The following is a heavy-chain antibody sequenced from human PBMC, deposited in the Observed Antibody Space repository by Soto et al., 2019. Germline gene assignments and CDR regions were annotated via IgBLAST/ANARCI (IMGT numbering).Heavy chain of an antibody. CDR3: TSNAAAKVGTLSY. CDR2: IDGGKT. J-gene: IGHJ4*02. CDR1: GFASNNAR. V-gene: IGHV3-15*01. Sequence: GGSLRLSCAASGFASNNARMIWCGQAPGKGLDWVGRIDGGKTDFAAPVEGRFTFSRDDSRNTLFLQMNSLKTEDTGVYYCTSNAAAKVGTLSYWGQGTLVTVSS. D-gene: IGHD1-26*01.